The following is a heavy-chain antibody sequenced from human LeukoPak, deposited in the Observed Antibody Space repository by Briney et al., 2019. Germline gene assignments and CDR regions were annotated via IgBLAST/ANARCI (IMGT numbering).Heavy chain of an antibody. D-gene: IGHD3-3*01. CDR1: GGSIGGYY. J-gene: IGHJ3*02. V-gene: IGHV4-59*01. Sequence: PSETLSLTCTVSGGSIGGYYWSWIRQPPGKGLEWIGYIYYSGSTNYSPSLKSRVIIAVDTSKNQFSLRLSSMTTADTAVYYCARGGLESGSHSNDAFDIWAQGTLVSVSS. CDR3: ARGGLESGSHSNDAFDI. CDR2: IYYSGST.